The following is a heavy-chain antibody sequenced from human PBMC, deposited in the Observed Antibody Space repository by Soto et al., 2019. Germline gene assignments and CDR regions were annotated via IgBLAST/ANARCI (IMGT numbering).Heavy chain of an antibody. CDR1: EFTFSSFY. J-gene: IGHJ6*02. V-gene: IGHV3-7*01. D-gene: IGHD6-19*01. Sequence: PGGSLRLSCAASEFTFSSFYMSWVRQAPGKGLEWVANIRKDGSEKYYVDSVKGRFSISRDNSKSSLYLQMNSLRAEDTAVYYCERDGGWYGMGVWGPGATVSVSS. CDR3: ERDGGWYGMGV. CDR2: IRKDGSEK.